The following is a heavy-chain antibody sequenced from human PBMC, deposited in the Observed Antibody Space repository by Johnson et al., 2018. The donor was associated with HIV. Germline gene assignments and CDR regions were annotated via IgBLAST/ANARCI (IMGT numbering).Heavy chain of an antibody. V-gene: IGHV3-30*02. CDR1: GFTFSSYG. CDR3: ARGIAVSNWVDI. CDR2: RRYDGSNK. D-gene: IGHD6-19*01. Sequence: QVQLVESGGGVVQPGGSLRLSCAASGFTFSSYGMHWVRQAPGKGLEWVAFRRYDGSNKYYADSVKGRFTISRDNSKNTLYLQMNSLRVEDTAVYYCARGIAVSNWVDIWGQGTMVTVSS. J-gene: IGHJ3*02.